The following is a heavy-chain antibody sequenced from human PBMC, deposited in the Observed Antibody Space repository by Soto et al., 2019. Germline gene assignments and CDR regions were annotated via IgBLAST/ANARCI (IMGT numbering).Heavy chain of an antibody. J-gene: IGHJ4*02. V-gene: IGHV1-69*06. Sequence: ASVKVSCKASGGTFSSYAISWVRQAPGQGLERMGGIIPIFGTANYAQKFQGRVTITADKSTSTAYMELSSLRSEDTAVYYCARKGIAVARAFDYWGQGTLVTVSS. CDR1: GGTFSSYA. CDR3: ARKGIAVARAFDY. CDR2: IIPIFGTA. D-gene: IGHD6-19*01.